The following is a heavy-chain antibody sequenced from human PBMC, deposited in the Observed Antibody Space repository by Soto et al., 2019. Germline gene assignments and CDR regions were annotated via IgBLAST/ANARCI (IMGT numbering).Heavy chain of an antibody. Sequence: GGSLRLSCAASGFTFSSYGMHWVRQAPGKGLEWVAVIWYDGSNKYYADSVKGRFTISRDNSKNTLYLQVNSLRAEDTAVYYCARERSLTDTAIATGAFDIWGQGTMVTVAS. D-gene: IGHD5-18*01. CDR1: GFTFSSYG. CDR3: ARERSLTDTAIATGAFDI. V-gene: IGHV3-33*01. CDR2: IWYDGSNK. J-gene: IGHJ3*02.